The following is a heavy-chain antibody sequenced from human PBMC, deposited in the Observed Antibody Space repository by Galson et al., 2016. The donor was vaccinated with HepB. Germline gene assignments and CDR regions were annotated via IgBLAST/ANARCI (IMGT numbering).Heavy chain of an antibody. V-gene: IGHV4-39*07. CDR1: GDSVSRDRHF. CDR2: MYYDGRT. Sequence: SETLSLTCTVSGDSVSRDRHFWDWNRQPPGKGLEWIASMYYDGRTYYNPSLKSRVTISVDTSKNHFSLKLSSVTAADTAVYYCARRLTSMAYFAYWGQGTLVTVSS. D-gene: IGHD5-18*01. CDR3: ARRLTSMAYFAY. J-gene: IGHJ4*02.